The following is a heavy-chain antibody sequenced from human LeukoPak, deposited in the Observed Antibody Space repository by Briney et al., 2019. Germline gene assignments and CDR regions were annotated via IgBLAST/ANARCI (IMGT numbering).Heavy chain of an antibody. D-gene: IGHD6-13*01. V-gene: IGHV3-43*02. CDR3: AKDKYSSSWSPNNWFDP. CDR1: GFTFDDYA. Sequence: GGSLRLSCAASGFTFDDYAMHWVRQAPGKGLEWVSLISGDGGSTYYADSVKGRFTISRDNSKNSLYLQMNSLRTEDTALYYCAKDKYSSSWSPNNWFDPWGQGTLVTVSS. J-gene: IGHJ5*02. CDR2: ISGDGGST.